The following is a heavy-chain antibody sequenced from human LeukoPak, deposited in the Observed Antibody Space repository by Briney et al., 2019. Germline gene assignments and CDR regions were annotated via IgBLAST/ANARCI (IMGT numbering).Heavy chain of an antibody. CDR3: AKDNRAGANDY. CDR1: GGSISSSNW. D-gene: IGHD3-10*01. V-gene: IGHV4-4*02. J-gene: IGHJ4*01. CDR2: IYHSGST. Sequence: SGTLSLTCAVSGGSISSSNWWTWVRQPPGRGLEWIGEIYHSGSTNYNPSLKSRVTISVDKSKNQFSLKLSSVTAADTAVYYCAKDNRAGANDYWGQGTLVTVSS.